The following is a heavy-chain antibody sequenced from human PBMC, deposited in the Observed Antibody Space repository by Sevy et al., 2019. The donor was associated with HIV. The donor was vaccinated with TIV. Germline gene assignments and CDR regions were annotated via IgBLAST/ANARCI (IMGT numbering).Heavy chain of an antibody. J-gene: IGHJ6*02. V-gene: IGHV3-33*01. D-gene: IGHD3-3*01. CDR3: ARGTPVLRFLEWQGPYYYYGMDV. CDR1: GFTFSSYG. CDR2: IWYDGSNK. Sequence: GGSLRLSCAASGFTFSSYGMHWVRQAPGKGLEWVAVIWYDGSNKYYADSVKGRFTISRDNSKNTLYLQMNSLRAEDTAVYYCARGTPVLRFLEWQGPYYYYGMDVWGQGTTVTVSS.